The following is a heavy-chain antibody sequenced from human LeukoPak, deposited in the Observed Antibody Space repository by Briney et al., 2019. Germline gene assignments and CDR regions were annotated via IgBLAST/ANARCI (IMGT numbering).Heavy chain of an antibody. D-gene: IGHD2-2*02. CDR2: ISWNSDSI. CDR3: ARGQRACSSTSCYTGVCFDY. J-gene: IGHJ4*02. Sequence: GGSLRLSCAASGFTFDDFAMHWVRQAPGKGLEWVSGISWNSDSIDYADSVKGRFTISRDNAKNSLYLQMNSLRAEDTAVYYCARGQRACSSTSCYTGVCFDYWGQGTLVTVSS. V-gene: IGHV3-9*01. CDR1: GFTFDDFA.